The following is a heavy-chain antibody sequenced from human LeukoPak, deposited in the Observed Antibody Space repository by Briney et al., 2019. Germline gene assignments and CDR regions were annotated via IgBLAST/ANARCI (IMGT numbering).Heavy chain of an antibody. CDR2: ISRNSNSI. V-gene: IGHV3-9*01. CDR3: AKDSRTRNYSCRTINCFSYYFDY. Sequence: GGSLRLSCAASGFTFDDYAMHWVRQAPGKGLEWVSSISRNSNSIGYADSVKGRFTISRDNAKNSLYLQMNNLRVEDTASYYCAKDSRTRNYSCRTINCFSYYFDYWGQGSLVTVSS. CDR1: GFTFDDYA. J-gene: IGHJ4*02. D-gene: IGHD2-15*01.